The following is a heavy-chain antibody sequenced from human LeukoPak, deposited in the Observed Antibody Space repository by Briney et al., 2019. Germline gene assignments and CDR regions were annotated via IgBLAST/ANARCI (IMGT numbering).Heavy chain of an antibody. Sequence: GASVKVSRKASGYTFTSYYMHWVRQAPGQGLEWMGIINPSGGSTSYAQKFQGRVTMTRDTSTSTVYMELSSLRSEDTAVYYCARATMVRGADDAFDIWGQGTMVTVSS. CDR3: ARATMVRGADDAFDI. CDR2: INPSGGST. J-gene: IGHJ3*02. D-gene: IGHD3-10*01. CDR1: GYTFTSYY. V-gene: IGHV1-46*01.